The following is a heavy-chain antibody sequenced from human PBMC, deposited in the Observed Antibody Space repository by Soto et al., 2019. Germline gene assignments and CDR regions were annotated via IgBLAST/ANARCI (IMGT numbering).Heavy chain of an antibody. Sequence: EVQVVESGGGLVKPGGSLTLSCNFTFGMYSMNWVRQAPGKGLEWVASISSGAAYIKYAGSVQGRFPISRDNAKNTVSLQRSGPRVEDTAVYSCPRDEVGSYESRSHPWGQGTQGTASA. J-gene: IGHJ5*02. CDR2: ISSGAAYI. CDR1: TFGMYS. D-gene: IGHD3-10*01. CDR3: PRDEVGSYESRSHP. V-gene: IGHV3-21*06.